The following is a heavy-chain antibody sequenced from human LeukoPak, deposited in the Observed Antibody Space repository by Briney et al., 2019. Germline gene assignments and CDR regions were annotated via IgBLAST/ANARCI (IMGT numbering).Heavy chain of an antibody. J-gene: IGHJ4*02. CDR3: AKEGPDYYDSSGFLY. CDR2: IRSDGNNK. D-gene: IGHD3-22*01. V-gene: IGHV3-30*02. CDR1: GFTFSSYG. Sequence: PGGSLRLSCAASGFTFSSYGMHWVRQAPGKGLEWVAFIRSDGNNKYYADSVKGRFTISRDNSRNTLYLQMNSLRTEDTAIYYCAKEGPDYYDSSGFLYWGQGTLVTVSS.